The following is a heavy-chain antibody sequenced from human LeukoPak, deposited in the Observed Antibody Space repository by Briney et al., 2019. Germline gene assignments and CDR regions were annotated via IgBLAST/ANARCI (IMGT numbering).Heavy chain of an antibody. CDR2: IWYDGGNK. V-gene: IGHV3-33*01. CDR1: GFTFSSYG. CDR3: ARGGGSYLLDY. J-gene: IGHJ4*02. Sequence: GGSLRLSCAASGFTFSSYGMHWVRQAPGKGLEWVAVIWYDGGNKYYADSVKGRFTISRDNSKNTLYLQMNSLRAEDTAVYYCARGGGSYLLDYWGQGTLVTVSS. D-gene: IGHD1-26*01.